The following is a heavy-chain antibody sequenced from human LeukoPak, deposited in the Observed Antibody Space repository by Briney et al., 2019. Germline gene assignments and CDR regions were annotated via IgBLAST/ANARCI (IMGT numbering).Heavy chain of an antibody. V-gene: IGHV3-15*01. J-gene: IGHJ4*02. CDR1: GFTFSNAW. Sequence: GGSLRLFCAASGFTFSNAWMSWVRQAPGKGLEWVGRIKSKTDGGTTDYAAPVKGRFTISRDDSKNTLYLQMNSLKTEDTAVYYCTTDPADYITMTAYRGQGTLVTVSS. D-gene: IGHD3-22*01. CDR3: TTDPADYITMTAY. CDR2: IKSKTDGGTT.